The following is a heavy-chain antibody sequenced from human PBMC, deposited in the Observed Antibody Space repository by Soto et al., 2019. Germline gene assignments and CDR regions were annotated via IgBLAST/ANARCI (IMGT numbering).Heavy chain of an antibody. J-gene: IGHJ6*02. Sequence: GESLKISCKGSGYSFTSYWIGWVRQIPGKGPEWMGIIYPGDSNTRYSPSLQGQVTISVDKSISTAYLQWSSLKATDTAMYYCARHAYDFWSGHPNPRYYYGMDVWGQGTTVTVSS. CDR3: ARHAYDFWSGHPNPRYYYGMDV. CDR2: IYPGDSNT. D-gene: IGHD3-3*01. V-gene: IGHV5-51*01. CDR1: GYSFTSYW.